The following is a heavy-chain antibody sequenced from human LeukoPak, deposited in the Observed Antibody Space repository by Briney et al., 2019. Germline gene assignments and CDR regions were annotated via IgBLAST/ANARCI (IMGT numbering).Heavy chain of an antibody. Sequence: SETLSLTCAVYGGSFSGYYWSWIRQPPGKGLEWIGEINHSGSTNYNPSLKSRVTMSVDTSKNQFSLKLSSVTAADTAVYYCARGHSSSWYFSNWFDPWGQGTLVTVSS. V-gene: IGHV4-34*01. D-gene: IGHD6-13*01. CDR2: INHSGST. CDR1: GGSFSGYY. CDR3: ARGHSSSWYFSNWFDP. J-gene: IGHJ5*02.